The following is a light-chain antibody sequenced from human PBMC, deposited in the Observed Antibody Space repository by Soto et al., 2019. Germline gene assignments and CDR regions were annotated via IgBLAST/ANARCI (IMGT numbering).Light chain of an antibody. CDR2: AAS. Sequence: AVQLTQSPSSFSASTGDRATITCRASQDIHNYLAWYQQMPGKAPKLLIYAASILQSGVPSRFSGSGSGTDFTLTISGLQSEDFATYFCQHYYNYPWTFGQGTRVEIK. J-gene: IGKJ1*01. CDR1: QDIHNY. V-gene: IGKV1-8*01. CDR3: QHYYNYPWT.